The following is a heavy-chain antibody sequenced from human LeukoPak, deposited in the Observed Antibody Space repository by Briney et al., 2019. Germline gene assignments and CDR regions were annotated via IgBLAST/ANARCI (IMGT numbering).Heavy chain of an antibody. CDR3: ARGKSSGWEPFDY. CDR2: INHSGST. Sequence: SETLSLTCAVYGGSFSGYYWSWIRQPPGKGLEWIGEINHSGSTNYNPSLKSRFTISVDTSKNQFSLKLSSVTAADTAVYYCARGKSSGWEPFDYWGQGTLVSVSS. V-gene: IGHV4-34*01. CDR1: GGSFSGYY. D-gene: IGHD6-19*01. J-gene: IGHJ4*02.